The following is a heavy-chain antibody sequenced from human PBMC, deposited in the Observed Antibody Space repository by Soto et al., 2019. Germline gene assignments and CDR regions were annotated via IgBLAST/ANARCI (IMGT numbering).Heavy chain of an antibody. Sequence: PSETLSLTCPVSGGSVSSGSYYWSWIRQPPGKGLEWIGYIYYSGSTNYNPSLKSRVTISVDTSKNQFSLKLSSVTAADTAVYYCARDYSSSWYPYGMDVWGQGTTVTVSS. CDR1: GGSVSSGSYY. CDR3: ARDYSSSWYPYGMDV. D-gene: IGHD6-13*01. CDR2: IYYSGST. V-gene: IGHV4-61*01. J-gene: IGHJ6*02.